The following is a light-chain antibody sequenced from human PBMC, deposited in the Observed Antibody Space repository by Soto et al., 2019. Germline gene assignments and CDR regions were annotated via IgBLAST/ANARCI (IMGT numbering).Light chain of an antibody. J-gene: IGKJ4*01. Sequence: IQLTQSPSSLSASVGDRVTITCRASQGINNFLAWYQQKPGKAPKLLIYAASTLQSGVPSRVSGSGSGTDFTLTISSLQPEDFATYYCQQLESYPSTFGGGTKVEIK. CDR3: QQLESYPST. CDR1: QGINNF. V-gene: IGKV1-9*01. CDR2: AAS.